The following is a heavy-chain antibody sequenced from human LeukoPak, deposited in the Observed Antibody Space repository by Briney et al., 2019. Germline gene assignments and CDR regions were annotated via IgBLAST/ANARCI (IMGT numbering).Heavy chain of an antibody. J-gene: IGHJ5*02. D-gene: IGHD2-15*01. Sequence: PGGSLRLSCAASGFTFSGSPMHWVRQASGKGLEWVGRIKSNTNSYATAYAASVKGRFTISRDDPKNTAYLQMNSLRTEDTAVYYCTRQSIDLDCSATYCSNWFDPWGQGTLVTVSS. CDR3: TRQSIDLDCSATYCSNWFDP. CDR2: IKSNTNSYAT. V-gene: IGHV3-73*01. CDR1: GFTFSGSP.